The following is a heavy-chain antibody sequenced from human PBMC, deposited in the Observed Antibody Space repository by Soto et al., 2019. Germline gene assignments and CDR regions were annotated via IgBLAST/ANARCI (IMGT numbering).Heavy chain of an antibody. D-gene: IGHD3-22*01. J-gene: IGHJ4*02. V-gene: IGHV3-23*01. CDR2: ITNSGDTT. CDR3: AKTAGDSGYYYVDY. Sequence: EVQLLESGGGLVQPGGSLRLSCAASGFTFSAYAMTWVRQAPGKGLQWVATITNSGDTTYYADSVKGRFIVSRDNSKDTMFLQMNSLRAEDTAAYYCAKTAGDSGYYYVDYWGQGTLVAVSS. CDR1: GFTFSAYA.